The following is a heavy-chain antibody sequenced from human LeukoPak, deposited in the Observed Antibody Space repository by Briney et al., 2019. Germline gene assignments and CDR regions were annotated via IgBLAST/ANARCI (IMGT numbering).Heavy chain of an antibody. CDR2: NYYSGST. D-gene: IGHD6-19*01. CDR3: AGSGWSFDAFDF. V-gene: IGHV4-59*01. CDR1: GGSISSYY. Sequence: SETLSLTCTVSGGSISSYYWSWLRQPPGKGLEWIGYNYYSGSTNYNPSLKSRVTISVDTSKNQFSLKLSSVTAADTAVYYCAGSGWSFDAFDFWGQGTMVTVSS. J-gene: IGHJ3*01.